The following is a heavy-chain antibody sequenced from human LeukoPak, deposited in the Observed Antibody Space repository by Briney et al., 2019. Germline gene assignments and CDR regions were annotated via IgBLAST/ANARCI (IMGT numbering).Heavy chain of an antibody. CDR2: FDPEDGET. CDR3: ATARSVAGPFDY. D-gene: IGHD6-19*01. CDR1: GYTLTELS. V-gene: IGHV1-24*01. Sequence: ASVKVSCKVSGYTLTELSMDWVRQGPGKGLEWMGGFDPEDGETIYAQKFQGRVTMTEYTSTDTAYMELSSLRSEDTAVYYCATARSVAGPFDYWGQGTLVTVSS. J-gene: IGHJ4*02.